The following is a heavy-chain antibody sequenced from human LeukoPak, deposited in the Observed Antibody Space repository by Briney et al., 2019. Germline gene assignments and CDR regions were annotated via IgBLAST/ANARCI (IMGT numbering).Heavy chain of an antibody. J-gene: IGHJ4*02. D-gene: IGHD4-17*01. CDR2: IIPIFGTA. CDR1: GGTFSSYA. V-gene: IGHV1-69*05. Sequence: ASVKVSCKAFGGTFSSYAISWVRQAPGQGLEWMGGIIPIFGTANYAQKFQGRVTITTDESTSTAYMELSSLRSEDTAVYYCARVTVTTTIEHYWGQGTLVTVSS. CDR3: ARVTVTTTIEHY.